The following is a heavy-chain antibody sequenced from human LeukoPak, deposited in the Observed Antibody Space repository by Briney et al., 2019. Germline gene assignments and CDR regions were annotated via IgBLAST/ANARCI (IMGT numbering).Heavy chain of an antibody. J-gene: IGHJ6*02. D-gene: IGHD1-1*01. CDR3: AKFLDPNYYYYGMDV. CDR2: ISGSGGST. V-gene: IGHV3-23*01. Sequence: GGSLRLSCAASGFTFSSYAMSWVRQAPGKGLEWVSAISGSGGSTYYADSVKGRFTISRDNSKNTLYLQMNSLRAEDTAVYYCAKFLDPNYYYYGMDVWGQGTTVTVSS. CDR1: GFTFSSYA.